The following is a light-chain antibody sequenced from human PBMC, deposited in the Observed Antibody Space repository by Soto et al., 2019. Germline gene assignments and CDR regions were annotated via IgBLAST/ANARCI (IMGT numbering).Light chain of an antibody. CDR1: SANIGRNT. V-gene: IGLV1-44*01. Sequence: QCVLTQPPSASGTPGQRVTMSCSGRSANIGRNTVNWYQQLPRTAPKVVIYSNNQRPSGVPDRFSGSKSGTSASLAISGLQSEDEADYYCAAWDDSLNGWVFGGGTKLTVL. J-gene: IGLJ3*02. CDR3: AAWDDSLNGWV. CDR2: SNN.